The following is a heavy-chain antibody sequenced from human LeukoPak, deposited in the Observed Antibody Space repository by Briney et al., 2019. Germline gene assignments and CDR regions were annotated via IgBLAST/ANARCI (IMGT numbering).Heavy chain of an antibody. V-gene: IGHV4-34*01. CDR3: ARETSMIVVVIIDY. Sequence: SETLSLTCGVYGGSFSGYYWSWIRQPPGKGLEWIGEINHSGSSNDNPSLKSRVTISVDTSKNHFSLKLSSVTAADTAVYYCARETSMIVVVIIDYWGQGTLVTVSS. CDR2: INHSGSS. J-gene: IGHJ4*02. D-gene: IGHD3-22*01. CDR1: GGSFSGYY.